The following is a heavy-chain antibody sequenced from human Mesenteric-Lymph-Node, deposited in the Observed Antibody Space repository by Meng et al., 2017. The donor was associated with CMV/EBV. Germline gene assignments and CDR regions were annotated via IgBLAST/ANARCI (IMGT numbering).Heavy chain of an antibody. Sequence: GESLKISCAVSGLTFRSYSMNWVRQAPGKGLEWVSSISGASNYIYYADSVKGRFTISRDNAKNSLYLQMSSLTTDDTAVYYCAREVTASGVVINRPIFRWGQGTLVTISS. CDR1: GLTFRSYS. J-gene: IGHJ4*02. CDR3: AREVTASGVVINRPIFR. D-gene: IGHD3-3*01. V-gene: IGHV3-21*01. CDR2: ISGASNYI.